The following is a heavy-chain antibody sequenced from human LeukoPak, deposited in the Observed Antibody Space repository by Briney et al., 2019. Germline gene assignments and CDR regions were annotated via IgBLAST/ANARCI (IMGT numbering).Heavy chain of an antibody. J-gene: IGHJ6*03. D-gene: IGHD6-19*01. CDR3: ARGVAGTSGYYYYMDV. Sequence: SVKVSCKASGGTFSSYAISWVRQAPGQGLEWMGGIIPIFGTANYAQKFQGRVTITADESTSTAYMELSSLRSEDTAVYYCARGVAGTSGYYYYMDVWGKGTTVTISS. V-gene: IGHV1-69*01. CDR1: GGTFSSYA. CDR2: IIPIFGTA.